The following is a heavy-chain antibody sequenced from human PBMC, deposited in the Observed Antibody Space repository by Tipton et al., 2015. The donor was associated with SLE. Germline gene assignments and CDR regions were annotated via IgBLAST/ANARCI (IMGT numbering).Heavy chain of an antibody. V-gene: IGHV4-39*07. CDR2: IFYSGGT. CDR3: AREPDF. J-gene: IGHJ1*01. CDR1: GGSISSSDYF. Sequence: TLSLTCTVSGGSISSSDYFWGWIRQPPGKGLEWIGNIFYSGGTYCNPSLKSRVTISVDTSKNQFSLNLSSVTAADTAMYYCAREPDFWGQGAPVTVSS.